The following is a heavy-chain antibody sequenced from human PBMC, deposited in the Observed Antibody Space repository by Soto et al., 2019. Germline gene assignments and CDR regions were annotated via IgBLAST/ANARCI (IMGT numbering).Heavy chain of an antibody. J-gene: IGHJ3*02. CDR1: GFSFSNYG. CDR2: ISFDGNKK. D-gene: IGHD4-17*01. CDR3: ATYYGDYESGAFDI. Sequence: GGSLRLSCAASGFSFSNYGMHWVRQAPGKGLEWVAVISFDGNKKYSADSVKGRFTISRDNSKNTLYLQMNSLRAEDTAVYYCATYYGDYESGAFDIWGQGTMVTVSS. V-gene: IGHV3-30*03.